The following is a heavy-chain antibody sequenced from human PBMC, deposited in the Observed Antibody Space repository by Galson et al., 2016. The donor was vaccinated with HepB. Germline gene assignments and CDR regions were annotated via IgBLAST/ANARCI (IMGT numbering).Heavy chain of an antibody. D-gene: IGHD2-2*03. CDR3: AIDPSHWIENPFAL. CDR2: NYKEGGS. J-gene: IGHJ4*02. V-gene: IGHV3-53*01. CDR1: GFSVSSND. Sequence: SLRLSCADSGFSVSSNDMSWVRQTPGKGLEWVSINYKEGGSDYADSVKGRFTISGDNSKNTLSLQMNSLRAEDTATYYCAIDPSHWIENPFALWGQGTLVTVSS.